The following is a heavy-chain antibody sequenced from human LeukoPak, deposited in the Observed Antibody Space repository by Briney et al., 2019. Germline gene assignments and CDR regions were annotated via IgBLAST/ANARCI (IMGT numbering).Heavy chain of an antibody. J-gene: IGHJ1*01. CDR3: ASLYYDILTGYSEYFQH. D-gene: IGHD3-9*01. CDR2: IYSGGST. Sequence: PGGSLRLSCAASGFTVSSNYMSWVRRAPGKGLEWVSVIYSGGSTYYADSVKGRFTISRDNSKNTLYLQMNSLRAEDTAVYYCASLYYDILTGYSEYFQHWGQGTLVTVSS. CDR1: GFTVSSNY. V-gene: IGHV3-53*01.